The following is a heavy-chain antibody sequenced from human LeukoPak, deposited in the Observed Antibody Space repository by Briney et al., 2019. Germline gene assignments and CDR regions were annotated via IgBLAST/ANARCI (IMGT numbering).Heavy chain of an antibody. V-gene: IGHV4-39*01. Sequence: SETLSLTCTVSGGSVSSSSYYWGWIRQPPGKGLEWIGNIYYSRSTHYSPSLKSRVTISVDTSKNQFSLKLSSVTAADTAVYYCARGLSMIVVVVHDWYFDLWGRGTLVTVSS. CDR2: IYYSRST. J-gene: IGHJ2*01. CDR3: ARGLSMIVVVVHDWYFDL. D-gene: IGHD3-22*01. CDR1: GGSVSSSSYY.